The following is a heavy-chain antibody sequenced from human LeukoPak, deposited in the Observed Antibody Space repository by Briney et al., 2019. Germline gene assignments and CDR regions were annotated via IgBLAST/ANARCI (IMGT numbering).Heavy chain of an antibody. V-gene: IGHV4-39*01. D-gene: IGHD2-2*02. Sequence: SETLSLTCTVSGVSISSSSYYCGWIRQPPGKGLEWIGSIYYSGSTYYNPSLKSRVTISVDTSKNQFSLKLSSVTAADTAVYYCARLVVPAAIRMGPPVDYWGQGTLVTVSS. CDR3: ARLVVPAAIRMGPPVDY. CDR2: IYYSGST. J-gene: IGHJ4*02. CDR1: GVSISSSSYY.